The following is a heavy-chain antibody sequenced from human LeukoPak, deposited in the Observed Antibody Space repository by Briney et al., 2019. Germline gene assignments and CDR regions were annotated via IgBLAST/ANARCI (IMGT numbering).Heavy chain of an antibody. D-gene: IGHD1-1*01. J-gene: IGHJ3*02. CDR1: GDSVSSDSAA. Sequence: SQTLSLTCAISGDSVSSDSAAWNWIRQSPSRGLEWLGRTYFRSKWYNDYALSVKSRIIINADTSKNHFSLQLNSVTPEDTAVYFCARNEIGTTCHAFGIWGQGTMVTVSS. V-gene: IGHV6-1*01. CDR3: ARNEIGTTCHAFGI. CDR2: TYFRSKWYN.